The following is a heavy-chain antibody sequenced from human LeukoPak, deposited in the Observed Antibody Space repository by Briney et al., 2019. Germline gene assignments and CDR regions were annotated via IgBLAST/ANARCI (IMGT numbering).Heavy chain of an antibody. CDR2: ISYDGSNK. D-gene: IGHD3-16*02. J-gene: IGHJ4*02. CDR1: GFTFSSYA. V-gene: IGHV3-30-3*01. Sequence: GGSLRLSCAASGFTFSSYAMHWVRQAPGKGLEWVAVISYDGSNKYYADSVKGRFTISRDNSKNTLYLQMNSLRAEDTAVYYCAKDFRVWGSYRFEIDYWGQGTLVTVSS. CDR3: AKDFRVWGSYRFEIDY.